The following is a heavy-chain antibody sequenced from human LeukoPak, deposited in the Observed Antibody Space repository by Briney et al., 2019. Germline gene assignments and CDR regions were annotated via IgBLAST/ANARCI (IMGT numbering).Heavy chain of an antibody. CDR3: ARGRSYDITGYNPTFYFDS. J-gene: IGHJ4*02. Sequence: PSETLSLTCTVSGASVIGSYWTWIRQSPGETLQYIGYIYNTVDANYSPSLQSRVTISIDMSRNQVSLRLNSVSPADSAIYHCARGRSYDITGYNPTFYFDSWGQGVLVTVAS. V-gene: IGHV4-59*02. CDR2: IYNTVDA. D-gene: IGHD3-9*01. CDR1: GASVIGSY.